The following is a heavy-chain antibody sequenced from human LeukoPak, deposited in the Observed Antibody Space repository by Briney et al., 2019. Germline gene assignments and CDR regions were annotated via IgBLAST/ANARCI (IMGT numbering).Heavy chain of an antibody. CDR3: GEQLVPKI. V-gene: IGHV3-23*01. CDR1: GFTFSSYA. CDR2: TSGSGVST. D-gene: IGHD6-13*01. Sequence: GGSLRLSCAASGFTFSSYAMSWVRQAPGKGLEWVSATSGSGVSTYYADSVKGRFTISRDNSKNTLYLQMDSLRAEDTAVYYCGEQLVPKIRGQGTLVTVSS. J-gene: IGHJ4*02.